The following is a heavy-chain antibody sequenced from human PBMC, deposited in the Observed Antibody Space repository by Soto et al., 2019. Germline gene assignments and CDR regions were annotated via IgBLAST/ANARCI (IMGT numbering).Heavy chain of an antibody. Sequence: QVQLVESGGGVVRPGASLRLSCVASGFTFSGFGMNWVRQAPGKGLGWVAITWFDGSNEFYADSVKGRFTISRDYSKNTVYLQMTSLRADDTAIYYCARDGEFHDSSGKFDYWGQGTMVTVS. J-gene: IGHJ4*02. CDR3: ARDGEFHDSSGKFDY. CDR2: TWFDGSNE. V-gene: IGHV3-33*01. D-gene: IGHD3-22*01. CDR1: GFTFSGFG.